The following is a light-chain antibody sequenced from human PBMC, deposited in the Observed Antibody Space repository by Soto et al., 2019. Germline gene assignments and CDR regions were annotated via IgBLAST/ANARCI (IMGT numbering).Light chain of an antibody. CDR3: QQYGSSRT. Sequence: EILFTQSPGTLSLSPGERASLSCRASQSVSSDLVWYQQKAGQAPRLLIYGASSRATGIPDRFSGSGSGTDFTLTIRRLEPEDFAVYYCQQYGSSRTFGQGTKVDIK. V-gene: IGKV3-20*01. CDR1: QSVSSD. J-gene: IGKJ1*01. CDR2: GAS.